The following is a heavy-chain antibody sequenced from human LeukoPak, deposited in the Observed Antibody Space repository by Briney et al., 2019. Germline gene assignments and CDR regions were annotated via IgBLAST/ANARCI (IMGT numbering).Heavy chain of an antibody. CDR3: ARSSTIGAAGLFDS. CDR2: IYSGGTT. CDR1: EFTVSSNY. J-gene: IGHJ4*02. D-gene: IGHD6-13*01. V-gene: IGHV3-53*01. Sequence: GGSLRLSCVASEFTVSSNYMSWVRQAPGKGLEWVSVIYSGGTTFYADSVKGRFTISRDNSMYTLYLHMNSLRVEDTAVYYCARSSTIGAAGLFDSWGQGTLVTVSS.